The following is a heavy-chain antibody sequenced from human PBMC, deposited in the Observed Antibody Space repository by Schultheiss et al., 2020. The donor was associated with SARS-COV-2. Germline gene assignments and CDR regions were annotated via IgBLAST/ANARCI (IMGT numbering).Heavy chain of an antibody. CDR2: IWHDGSNK. Sequence: GESLKISCAASGFTFSDYYMSWVRQAPGKGLEWVAVIWHDGSNKYYADSVKGRFTISRDNSKNTLYLQMNSLRAEDTAVYYCAREIRGVVPAAIRDSYYYGMDVWGQGTTVTVSS. J-gene: IGHJ6*02. CDR3: AREIRGVVPAAIRDSYYYGMDV. D-gene: IGHD2-2*02. CDR1: GFTFSDYY. V-gene: IGHV3-33*01.